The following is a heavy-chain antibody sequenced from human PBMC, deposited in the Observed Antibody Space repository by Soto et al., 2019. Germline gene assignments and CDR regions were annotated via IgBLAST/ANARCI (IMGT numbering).Heavy chain of an antibody. CDR1: GFTFSDYS. D-gene: IGHD3-9*01. Sequence: GGSLRLSCAGSGFTFSDYSMNWVRQAPGKGLEWISYIRTTPSVIVYADSVKGRFTISRDNAKNSMYLQMNSLTDEDTAVYYCARDRSDYDILKGDYYGMDVWGQGTTVTVS. CDR2: IRTTPSVI. V-gene: IGHV3-48*02. CDR3: ARDRSDYDILKGDYYGMDV. J-gene: IGHJ6*02.